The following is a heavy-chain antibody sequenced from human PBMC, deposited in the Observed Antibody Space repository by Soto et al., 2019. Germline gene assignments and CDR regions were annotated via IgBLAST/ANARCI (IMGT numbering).Heavy chain of an antibody. CDR3: ASDTQYDDYSAYDVDGFDT. Sequence: PSETLSLTCTVSGGSISSYYWSWIRQPPGKGLEWVGYINYGGSTNYNPSLKSRVTISVDTSKNQFSLKLSSVTAADTAVYYGASDTQYDDYSAYDVDGFDTWGQGTMVTVSS. CDR2: INYGGST. CDR1: GGSISSYY. D-gene: IGHD3-16*01. J-gene: IGHJ3*02. V-gene: IGHV4-59*01.